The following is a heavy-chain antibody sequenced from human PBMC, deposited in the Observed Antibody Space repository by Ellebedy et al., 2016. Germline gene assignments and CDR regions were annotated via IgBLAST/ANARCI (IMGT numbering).Heavy chain of an antibody. V-gene: IGHV4-30-4*01. Sequence: SETLSLTCTVSGGSISSGDYYWSWIRQPPGKGLEWIGYIYYSGSTYYNPSLKSRVPISVDTSKNQFSLKLSSVTAADTAVYYCARDGEYYDILTGSRPYGMDVWGQGTTVTVSS. J-gene: IGHJ6*02. CDR2: IYYSGST. D-gene: IGHD3-9*01. CDR3: ARDGEYYDILTGSRPYGMDV. CDR1: GGSISSGDYY.